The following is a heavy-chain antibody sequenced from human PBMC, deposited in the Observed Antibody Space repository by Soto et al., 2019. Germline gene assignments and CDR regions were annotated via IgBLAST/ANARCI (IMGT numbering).Heavy chain of an antibody. J-gene: IGHJ4*02. V-gene: IGHV3-23*01. CDR2: ISGSGGST. D-gene: IGHD3-3*01. Sequence: GGSLRLSCAASGFTFSSYAMSWVRQAPGKGLEWVSAISGSGGSTYYADSVKGRFTISRDNSKNTLYLQMNSLRAEDPAVYYCAKPENFCGDYFDYWGQGTLVTVSS. CDR1: GFTFSSYA. CDR3: AKPENFCGDYFDY.